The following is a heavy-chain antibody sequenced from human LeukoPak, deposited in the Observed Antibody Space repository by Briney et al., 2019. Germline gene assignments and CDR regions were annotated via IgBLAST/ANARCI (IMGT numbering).Heavy chain of an antibody. CDR3: ATVYVAHAFDI. Sequence: ASVKVSCKASGYTFTSYDINWVRQATGQGLEWMGWMNPNSGNTGFAQKFQGRVTITRNTSISTAYMELSSLRSEDTAVYYCATVYVAHAFDIWGQGTMVTVSS. V-gene: IGHV1-8*02. J-gene: IGHJ3*02. D-gene: IGHD2-21*01. CDR1: GYTFTSYD. CDR2: MNPNSGNT.